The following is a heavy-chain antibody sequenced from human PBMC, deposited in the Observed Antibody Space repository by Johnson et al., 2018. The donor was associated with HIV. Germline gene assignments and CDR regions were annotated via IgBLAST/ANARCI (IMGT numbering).Heavy chain of an antibody. CDR1: GFTFSSYG. CDR3: ARTVGVGATFDAFDI. J-gene: IGHJ3*02. CDR2: IRYDGSNK. V-gene: IGHV3-30*02. Sequence: QVQLVESGGGVVQPGDSLRLSCAASGFTFSSYGMHWVRQAPGKGLEWVAFIRYDGSNKYYGDSVKGRFTISRDNSKNTLYLQMNSLRAEDTAVYYCARTVGVGATFDAFDIWGQGTMVTVSS. D-gene: IGHD1-26*01.